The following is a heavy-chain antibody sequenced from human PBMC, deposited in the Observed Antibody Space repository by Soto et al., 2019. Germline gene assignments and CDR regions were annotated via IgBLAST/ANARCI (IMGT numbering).Heavy chain of an antibody. CDR2: IIPIFGTA. CDR1: GGTFSSYA. V-gene: IGHV1-69*13. CDR3: AIAVAGTTYNRFDP. J-gene: IGHJ5*02. Sequence: SSVKVSCKASGGTFSSYAISWVRQAPGQGLEWMGGIIPIFGTANYAQKFQGRVTITADESTSAAYMELSSPRSEDTAVYYCAIAVAGTTYNRFDPWGQGTLVTVSS. D-gene: IGHD6-19*01.